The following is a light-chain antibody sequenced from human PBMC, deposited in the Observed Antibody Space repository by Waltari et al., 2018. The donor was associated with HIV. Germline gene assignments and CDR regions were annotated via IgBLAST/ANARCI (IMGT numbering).Light chain of an antibody. CDR3: QQYYGTPLT. CDR1: QSVLYNSNNKNY. V-gene: IGKV4-1*01. J-gene: IGKJ4*01. CDR2: WAS. Sequence: DIVMTQSPDSLAVSLGERATINCKSSQSVLYNSNNKNYLAWYQRKPGQPPKLLIYWASTRESGVPDRFSGSGSGTDFTLTISSLQAEDVVVYYCQQYYGTPLTFGGGTKVEIK.